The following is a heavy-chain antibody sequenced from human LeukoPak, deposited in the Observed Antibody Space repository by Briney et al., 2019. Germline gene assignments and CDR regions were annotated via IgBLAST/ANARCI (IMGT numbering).Heavy chain of an antibody. V-gene: IGHV3-66*02. CDR3: ARAGYYDSSGLFGAFDI. J-gene: IGHJ3*02. Sequence: GGSLRLSCAASGFTVSSNYMSWVRQAPGKRLEWVSVIYSGGSTYYADSVKGRFTISRDNSKNTLYLQMNSLRAEDTAVYYCARAGYYDSSGLFGAFDIWGQGTMVTVSS. CDR1: GFTVSSNY. CDR2: IYSGGST. D-gene: IGHD3-22*01.